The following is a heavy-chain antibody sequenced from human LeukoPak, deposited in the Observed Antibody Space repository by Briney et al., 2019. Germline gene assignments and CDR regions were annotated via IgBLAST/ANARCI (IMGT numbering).Heavy chain of an antibody. J-gene: IGHJ4*02. Sequence: GGSLRLSCAASGFTFGDYAMHWVRQAPGKGLEWVSGISRSSDSLGYADSLKGRFVISRDNAKSSLYLQINSLRPEDTALYYCAKEDPAADGYLDSWGQGTLVTVSS. CDR2: ISRSSDSL. CDR3: AKEDPAADGYLDS. V-gene: IGHV3-9*01. D-gene: IGHD6-13*01. CDR1: GFTFGDYA.